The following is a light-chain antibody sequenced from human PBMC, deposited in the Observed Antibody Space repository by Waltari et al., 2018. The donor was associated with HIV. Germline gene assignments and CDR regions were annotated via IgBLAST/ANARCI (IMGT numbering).Light chain of an antibody. Sequence: DIHMTQSPSSLSASVGDSVTITCRASQDIRNSLAWYQQSPGKAPNLLLYAVSRLEDGVPSRFSGSGSGTHYTLTISSLQPEDFASYYCQQYSSPPLTFGGGTKVESK. CDR3: QQYSSPPLT. CDR2: AVS. V-gene: IGKV1-NL1*01. CDR1: QDIRNS. J-gene: IGKJ4*01.